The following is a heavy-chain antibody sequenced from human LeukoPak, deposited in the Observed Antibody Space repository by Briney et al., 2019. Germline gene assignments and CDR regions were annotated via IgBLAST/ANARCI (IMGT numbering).Heavy chain of an antibody. V-gene: IGHV5-51*01. Sequence: GESLKISCKCSGYRFTRYWIGWVRQMPGKGLEWMGIIYPGDSDTRISPSLQGQVTISVDKSIATANLQWSSLMASDTAIYYCARGTCSSTSCYRGVWFDYWGQGTLVTVPS. CDR2: IYPGDSDT. D-gene: IGHD2-2*02. J-gene: IGHJ4*02. CDR3: ARGTCSSTSCYRGVWFDY. CDR1: GYRFTRYW.